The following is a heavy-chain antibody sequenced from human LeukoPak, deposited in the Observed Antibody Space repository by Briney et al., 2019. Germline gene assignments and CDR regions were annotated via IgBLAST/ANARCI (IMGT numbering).Heavy chain of an antibody. V-gene: IGHV4-59*08. Sequence: SETLSLTCTVSGGSISSYSWSWIRQPPGKGLEWIGSIYYSGSTNYNPSLKSRGTMSVDTSKNQFSLKMSSVIAADTAVYYCARHGGESIVAMILHAFDIWGQGTMVTVSS. CDR2: IYYSGST. D-gene: IGHD5-12*01. CDR3: ARHGGESIVAMILHAFDI. J-gene: IGHJ3*02. CDR1: GGSISSYS.